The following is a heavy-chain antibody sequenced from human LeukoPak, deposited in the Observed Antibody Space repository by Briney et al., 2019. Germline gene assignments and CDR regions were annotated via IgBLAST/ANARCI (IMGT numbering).Heavy chain of an antibody. Sequence: PGGSLRLSCAASGFTFSSYAMSWVRQAPGKGLEWVSAISGSGGSTYYADSVKGRFTISRDNSKNTLYLQMNSLRAEDTAVYYCAKDPSYYDSSGYYHYYFDYWGQGILVTVSS. CDR3: AKDPSYYDSSGYYHYYFDY. V-gene: IGHV3-23*01. D-gene: IGHD3-22*01. CDR1: GFTFSSYA. CDR2: ISGSGGST. J-gene: IGHJ4*02.